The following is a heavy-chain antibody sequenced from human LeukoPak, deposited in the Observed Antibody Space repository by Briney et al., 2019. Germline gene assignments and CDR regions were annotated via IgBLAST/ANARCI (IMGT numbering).Heavy chain of an antibody. CDR3: AKISSSSERDFDY. D-gene: IGHD6-6*01. CDR1: GFTFSRYA. CDR2: IWPDGSKT. V-gene: IGHV3-33*06. J-gene: IGHJ4*02. Sequence: PGRTLRLSCAASGFTFSRYAMHWVRQAPGKGLEWVAFIWPDGSKTYYGDSVRGRFTISRDNSKNTLHLEMNTVRAEDTALYYCAKISSSSERDFDYWGQGTLVTVS.